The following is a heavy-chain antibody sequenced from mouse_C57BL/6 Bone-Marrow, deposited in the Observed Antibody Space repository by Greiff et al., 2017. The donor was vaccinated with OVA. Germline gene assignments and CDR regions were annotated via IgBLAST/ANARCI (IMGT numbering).Heavy chain of an antibody. Sequence: QVQLKQPGAELVRPGSSVKLSCKASGYTFTSYWMDWVKQRPGQGLEWIGNIYPSDSETHYNQKFKDKATLTVDKSSSTAYMQLSSLTSEDSAVYYCARGDWDTFAYWGQGTLVTVSA. CDR2: IYPSDSET. J-gene: IGHJ3*01. CDR1: GYTFTSYW. CDR3: ARGDWDTFAY. D-gene: IGHD4-1*01. V-gene: IGHV1-61*01.